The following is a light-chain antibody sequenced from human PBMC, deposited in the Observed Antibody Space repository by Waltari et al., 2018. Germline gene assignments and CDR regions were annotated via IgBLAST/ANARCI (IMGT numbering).Light chain of an antibody. V-gene: IGLV2-23*02. Sequence: QSALTQPASVSGFPGRSITISCTGTSTDVEGTNFVPWYRQHPAKPPQLLIFEVTKRPSGLSNRFSGSKAGNTASLTISGLQAEDEADYYCTSYVYTNTWVFGGGTKLTVL. CDR2: EVT. CDR3: TSYVYTNTWV. J-gene: IGLJ3*02. CDR1: STDVEGTNF.